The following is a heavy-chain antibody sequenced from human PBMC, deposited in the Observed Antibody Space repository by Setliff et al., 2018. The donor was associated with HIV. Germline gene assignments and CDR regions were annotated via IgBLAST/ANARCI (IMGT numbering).Heavy chain of an antibody. CDR3: ARGRGNDYGDYSYYYYMDV. CDR1: GYTFATYA. CDR2: INPGNGNT. V-gene: IGHV1-3*01. D-gene: IGHD4-17*01. J-gene: IGHJ6*03. Sequence: GASVKVSCKASGYTFATYAVLWVRQASGQRLESMGWINPGNGNTKYSQKFQGRVTISMDASATTLYMELSSLRSEDTAVYYCARGRGNDYGDYSYYYYMDVWGKGTTVTVSS.